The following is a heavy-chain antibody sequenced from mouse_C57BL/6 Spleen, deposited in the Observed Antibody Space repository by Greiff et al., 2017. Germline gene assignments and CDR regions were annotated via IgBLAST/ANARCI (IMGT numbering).Heavy chain of an antibody. D-gene: IGHD2-4*01. Sequence: QVQLKESGPGLVQPSQSLSITCTVSGFSLTSYGVHWVRQSPGKGLEWLGVIWSGGSTDYNAAFIYRLSISKDNYKSQVFFKMNSLQADDTAIYYCAREDYDYTWFAYWGQGTLVTVSA. CDR2: IWSGGST. CDR1: GFSLTSYG. V-gene: IGHV2-2*01. CDR3: AREDYDYTWFAY. J-gene: IGHJ3*01.